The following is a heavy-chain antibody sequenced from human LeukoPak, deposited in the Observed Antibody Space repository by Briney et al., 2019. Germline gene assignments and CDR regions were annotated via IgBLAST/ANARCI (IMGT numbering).Heavy chain of an antibody. CDR2: ISGSGGST. V-gene: IGHV3-23*01. Sequence: GGSLRLSCAASGFTFSSYAMSWVRQAPGKGLEWVSAISGSGGSTYYADSVKGRFTISRDNSKNTLYLQMNSLRAEDTAVYYCAKDITDIYGDSTGCKDYWGQGTLVTVSS. J-gene: IGHJ4*02. CDR3: AKDITDIYGDSTGCKDY. CDR1: GFTFSSYA. D-gene: IGHD4-17*01.